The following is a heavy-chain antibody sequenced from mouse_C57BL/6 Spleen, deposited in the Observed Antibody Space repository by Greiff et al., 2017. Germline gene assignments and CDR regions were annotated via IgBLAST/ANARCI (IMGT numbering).Heavy chain of an antibody. D-gene: IGHD2-1*01. CDR1: GFNIKDYY. J-gene: IGHJ4*01. V-gene: IGHV14-2*01. CDR2: IDPEDGET. CDR3: ARDGNLAMDY. Sequence: VQLQQSGAELVKPGASVKLSCTASGFNIKDYYMHWVKRRTEQGLEWIGRIDPEDGETKYAPNFQGKATITADTSANPAYRQLSSLTSEDTAVYYCARDGNLAMDYWGQGTSVTVSS.